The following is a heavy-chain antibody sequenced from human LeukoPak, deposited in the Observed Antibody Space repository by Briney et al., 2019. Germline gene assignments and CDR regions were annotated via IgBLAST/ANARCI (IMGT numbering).Heavy chain of an antibody. D-gene: IGHD1-26*01. V-gene: IGHV3-74*01. Sequence: GGSLRLSCAASGFTFSSYWMHWVRQAPGKGLVWVSRINSDGSSTSYADSVKGRFTISRDNAKNTLYLQVNSLRAEDTAVYYCARSIVGATKNAFDIWGQGTMVTVSS. CDR2: INSDGSST. CDR3: ARSIVGATKNAFDI. J-gene: IGHJ3*02. CDR1: GFTFSSYW.